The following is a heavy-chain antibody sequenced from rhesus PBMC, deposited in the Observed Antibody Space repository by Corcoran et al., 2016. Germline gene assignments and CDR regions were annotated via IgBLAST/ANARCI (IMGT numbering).Heavy chain of an antibody. CDR2: VYVPPGTP. V-gene: IGHV4-147*01. Sequence: QVQLQGSGPGLVKPSETLSVTCTVSGDSITDTDYWNFIRQAPGRGLEWVGRVYVPPGTPLYTPALIRRVTMSSDPARRQFSLTLTSVTAADTAIYYCVRATGTTSSYYFDSWGQGVLVTVSS. CDR1: GDSITDTDY. CDR3: VRATGTTSSYYFDS. D-gene: IGHD1-44*01. J-gene: IGHJ4*01.